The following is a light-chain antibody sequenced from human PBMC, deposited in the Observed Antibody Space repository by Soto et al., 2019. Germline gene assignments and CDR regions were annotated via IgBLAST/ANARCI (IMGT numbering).Light chain of an antibody. CDR2: GAS. CDR3: HQSYRPPWT. V-gene: IGKV1-39*01. Sequence: DTQMTQSPSSLSASVGDRVTITCRASRAINNYLHWYQHKVGKAPRLLIYGASTVQSGVPSRFSGSGYGTDFTLTINSLRPEDFATYYCHQSYRPPWTFGQGTKV. CDR1: RAINNY. J-gene: IGKJ1*01.